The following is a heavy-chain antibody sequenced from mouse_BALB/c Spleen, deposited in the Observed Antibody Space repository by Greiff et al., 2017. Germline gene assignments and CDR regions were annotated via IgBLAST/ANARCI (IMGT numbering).Heavy chain of an antibody. CDR1: GYSITSDYA. CDR2: ISYSGST. D-gene: IGHD4-1*01. CDR3: ARSNWDSRYFDV. J-gene: IGHJ1*01. Sequence: EVKLMESGPGLVKPSQSLSLTCTVTGYSITSDYAWNWIRQFPGNKLECMGYISYSGSTSYNPSLKSRISITRDTSKNQFFLQLNSVTTEDTATYYCARSNWDSRYFDVWGAGTTVTVAS. V-gene: IGHV3-2*02.